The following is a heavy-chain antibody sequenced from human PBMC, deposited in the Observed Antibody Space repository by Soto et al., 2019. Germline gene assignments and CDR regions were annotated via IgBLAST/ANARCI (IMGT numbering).Heavy chain of an antibody. CDR1: GFSLSTSGVG. D-gene: IGHD1-1*01. J-gene: IGHJ4*02. CDR2: IYWNDDK. CDR3: AHRTTLLTGHTPFDY. V-gene: IGHV2-5*01. Sequence: GPTLVNPTQTLTLTCTFSGFSLSTSGVGVGWIRQPPGKALEWLALIYWNDDKRYSPSLKSRLTITKDTSKNQVVLTMTNMDPVDTATYYCAHRTTLLTGHTPFDYWGQGTLVTVSS.